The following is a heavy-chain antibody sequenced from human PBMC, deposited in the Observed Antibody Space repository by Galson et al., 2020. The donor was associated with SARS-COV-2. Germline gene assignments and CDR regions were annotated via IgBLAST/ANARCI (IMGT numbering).Heavy chain of an antibody. CDR3: ARGWHSSGWYPQPVDY. CDR1: GGSISSYY. J-gene: IGHJ4*02. CDR2: IYYSGST. Sequence: SETLSLTCTVSGGSISSYYWSWIRQPPGKGLEWIGYIYYSGSTNYNPSLKSRVTISVDTSKNQFSLKLSSVTAADTAVYYCARGWHSSGWYPQPVDYWGQGTLVTVSS. V-gene: IGHV4-59*13. D-gene: IGHD6-19*01.